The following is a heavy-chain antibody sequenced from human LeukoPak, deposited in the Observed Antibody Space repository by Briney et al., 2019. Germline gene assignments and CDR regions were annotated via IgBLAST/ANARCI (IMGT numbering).Heavy chain of an antibody. V-gene: IGHV4-59*01. Sequence: PSETLSLTCTVSGGSISSYYWSWIRQPPGKGLEWIGYIYYSGSTNYNPSLKSRVTISVDTSKNQFSLKLSSVTAADTAVYYCASYSSGWYEYYFDYWGQGTLVTVSS. J-gene: IGHJ4*02. CDR1: GGSISSYY. CDR2: IYYSGST. D-gene: IGHD6-19*01. CDR3: ASYSSGWYEYYFDY.